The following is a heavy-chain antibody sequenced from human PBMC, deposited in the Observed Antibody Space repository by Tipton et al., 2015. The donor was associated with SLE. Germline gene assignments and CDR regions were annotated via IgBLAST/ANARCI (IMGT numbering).Heavy chain of an antibody. CDR3: ARGVAIYWITYYDYYMDV. V-gene: IGHV4-59*08. Sequence: TLSLTCTVSGGSISSHYWSWIRQPPGKGLEWIGYIYYSGSTYYNPSLKSRVTISVDTSKNQFSLKLSSVTAADTAVYYCARGVAIYWITYYDYYMDVWGKGTTVTVSS. J-gene: IGHJ6*03. CDR1: GGSISSHY. CDR2: IYYSGST. D-gene: IGHD2-2*03.